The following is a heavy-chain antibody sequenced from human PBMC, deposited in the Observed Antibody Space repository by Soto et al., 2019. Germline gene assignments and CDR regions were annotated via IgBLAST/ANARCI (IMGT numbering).Heavy chain of an antibody. J-gene: IGHJ4*02. CDR2: ISGSGGST. CDR1: GFTFSSYA. CDR3: AKDLSGYSGDAYSYGPYTFDY. Sequence: GGSLRLSCAASGFTFSSYAMSWVRQAPGKGLEWVSAISGSGGSTYYADSVKGRFTISRDNSKNTLYLQMNSLRAEDTAVYYCAKDLSGYSGDAYSYGPYTFDYWGQGTLVTVSS. D-gene: IGHD5-12*01. V-gene: IGHV3-23*01.